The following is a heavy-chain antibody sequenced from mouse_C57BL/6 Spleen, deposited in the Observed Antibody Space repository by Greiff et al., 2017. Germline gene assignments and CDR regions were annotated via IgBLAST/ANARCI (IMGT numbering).Heavy chain of an antibody. CDR2: IYPRDGST. D-gene: IGHD2-1*01. J-gene: IGHJ4*01. CDR3: ARWVYYGNYGGCAMDY. CDR1: GYTFTDHT. Sequence: QVQLQQSDAELVKPGASVKLSCKASGYTFTDHTIHWMKQRPEQGLEWIGYIYPRDGSTKYNEKFKGKATLTADKSSSTAYMQLNSLTSEDSAVYFCARWVYYGNYGGCAMDYWGQGTSVTVSS. V-gene: IGHV1-78*01.